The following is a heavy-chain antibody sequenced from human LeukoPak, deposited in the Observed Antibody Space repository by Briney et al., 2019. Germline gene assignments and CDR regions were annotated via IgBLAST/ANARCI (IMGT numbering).Heavy chain of an antibody. J-gene: IGHJ3*02. CDR1: GYTFTGYY. D-gene: IGHD2-8*01. Sequence: ASAKVSCKASGYTFTGYYMHWVRQAPGQGLEWMGWINPNSGGTNYAQKFQGRVTMTRDTSISTAYMELSRLRSDDTAVYYCAREGDIVLMSAFDIWGQGTMVTVSS. CDR3: AREGDIVLMSAFDI. V-gene: IGHV1-2*02. CDR2: INPNSGGT.